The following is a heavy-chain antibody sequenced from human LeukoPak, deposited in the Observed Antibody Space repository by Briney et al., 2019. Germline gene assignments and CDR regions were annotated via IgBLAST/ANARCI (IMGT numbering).Heavy chain of an antibody. V-gene: IGHV4-34*01. Sequence: PSETLSLTCAVYGGSFSGCYWSWIRQPPGKGLEWIGEINHSGSTNYNPSLKSRVTISVDASKNQFSLKLSSVTAADTAVYYCAEGIAAAGEFDYWGQGTLVTVSS. D-gene: IGHD6-13*01. CDR1: GGSFSGCY. CDR3: AEGIAAAGEFDY. CDR2: INHSGST. J-gene: IGHJ4*02.